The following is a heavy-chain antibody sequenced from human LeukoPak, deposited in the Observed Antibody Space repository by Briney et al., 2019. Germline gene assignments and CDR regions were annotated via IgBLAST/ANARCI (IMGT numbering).Heavy chain of an antibody. V-gene: IGHV3-30*02. CDR2: IRYDGSNK. Sequence: GGFLRLSCAASGFTFSSYGMHWVRQAPGKGLEWVAFIRYDGSNKYYADSVKGRFTISRDNSKNTLYLQMNSLRAEDTAVYYCAKDSSGGLGVYWGQGTLVTVSS. J-gene: IGHJ4*02. CDR1: GFTFSSYG. D-gene: IGHD6-19*01. CDR3: AKDSSGGLGVY.